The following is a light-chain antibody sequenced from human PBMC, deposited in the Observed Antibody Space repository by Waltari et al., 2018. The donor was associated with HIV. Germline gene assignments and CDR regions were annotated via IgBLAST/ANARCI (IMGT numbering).Light chain of an antibody. CDR3: QQYYSTPHT. CDR2: WAS. Sequence: DIVMTQSPDSLAVSRGARATINCKSSQSVLYSSNNKNYLAWYQQKPGQPPKLLIYWASTRESGVPDRFSGSGSGTDFTLTISSLQAEDVAVYYCQQYYSTPHTFGQGTKLEIK. V-gene: IGKV4-1*01. CDR1: QSVLYSSNNKNY. J-gene: IGKJ2*01.